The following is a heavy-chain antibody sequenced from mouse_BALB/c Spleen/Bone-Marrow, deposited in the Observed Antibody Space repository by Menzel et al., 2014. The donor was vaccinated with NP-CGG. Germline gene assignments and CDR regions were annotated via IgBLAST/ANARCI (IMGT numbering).Heavy chain of an antibody. D-gene: IGHD2-10*02. Sequence: VQRVESGAELVRPGTSVKLSCKASGYTFTTYWMNWVRQRPGQGPEWIGMIDPSDSETHYNQMFKDKATLTVDKSSSTAYMQLGSLTSEDSAVYYCARGYGNSVAWFAYWGQGTLVTVSA. J-gene: IGHJ3*01. CDR1: GYTFTTYW. CDR3: ARGYGNSVAWFAY. CDR2: IDPSDSET. V-gene: IGHV1-61*01.